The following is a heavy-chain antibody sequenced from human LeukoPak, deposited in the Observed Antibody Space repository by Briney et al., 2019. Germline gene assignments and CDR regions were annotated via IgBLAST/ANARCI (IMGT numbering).Heavy chain of an antibody. CDR3: ARVRLHLDY. Sequence: SETLSLTCAVYGGSFSGYCWSWIRQPPGKGLEWIGEINHSGSTNYNPSLKSRVTISVDTSKNQFSLKLGSVTAADTAVYYCARVRLHLDYWGQGTLVTVSS. CDR1: GGSFSGYC. J-gene: IGHJ4*02. CDR2: INHSGST. V-gene: IGHV4-34*01. D-gene: IGHD4-11*01.